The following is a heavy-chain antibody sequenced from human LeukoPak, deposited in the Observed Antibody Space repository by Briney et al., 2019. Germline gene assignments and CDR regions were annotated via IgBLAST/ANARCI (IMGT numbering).Heavy chain of an antibody. Sequence: SETLSLTCTVSGYSVSSASYWTWIRQPPGKGLEWIGSIYYGGSTYYSPSLKSRVTISVDTSKNQFSLKLSSVTAADTAVYYCARGLDSSSSYWGQGTLVTVSS. J-gene: IGHJ4*02. CDR1: GYSVSSASY. CDR3: ARGLDSSSSY. V-gene: IGHV4-38-2*02. CDR2: IYYGGST. D-gene: IGHD6-6*01.